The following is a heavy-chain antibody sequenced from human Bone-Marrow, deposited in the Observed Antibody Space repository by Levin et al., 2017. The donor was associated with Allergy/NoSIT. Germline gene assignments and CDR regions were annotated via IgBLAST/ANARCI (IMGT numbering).Heavy chain of an antibody. CDR2: ISYDGSNK. Sequence: PGGSLRLSCAASGFTFSSYGMHWVRQAPGKGLEWVAVISYDGSNKYYADSVKGRFTISRDNSKNTLYLQMNSLRAEDTAVYYCAKDHRVVANMDYYYYGMDVWGQGTTVTVSS. D-gene: IGHD5-12*01. CDR1: GFTFSSYG. CDR3: AKDHRVVANMDYYYYGMDV. V-gene: IGHV3-30*18. J-gene: IGHJ6*02.